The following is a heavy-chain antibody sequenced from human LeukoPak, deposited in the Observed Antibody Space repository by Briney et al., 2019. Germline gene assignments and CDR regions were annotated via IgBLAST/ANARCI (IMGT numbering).Heavy chain of an antibody. J-gene: IGHJ4*02. CDR3: ARGSIESGSYYYYFDY. CDR2: INPNSGGT. V-gene: IGHV1-2*04. D-gene: IGHD1-26*01. Sequence: GASVKVSCKASGYTFTNYGISWVRQAPGQGLEWMGWINPNSGGTNYAQKFQGWVTMTRDTSISTAYMELSRLRSDDTAVYYCARGSIESGSYYYYFDYWGQGTLVTVSS. CDR1: GYTFTNYG.